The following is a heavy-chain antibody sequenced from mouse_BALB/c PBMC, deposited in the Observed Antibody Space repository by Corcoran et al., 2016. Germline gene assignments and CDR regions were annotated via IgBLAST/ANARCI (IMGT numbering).Heavy chain of an antibody. V-gene: IGHV1-9*01. CDR2: ILPGSGST. CDR1: GYTFSSYW. D-gene: IGHD1-1*01. Sequence: QVQLQQSGAELMKPGASVKISCKATGYTFSSYWIEWVKQRPGHGLEWIGEILPGSGSTNYNEKFKGKATFTADTSSNTAYRQLSSLTSEDSAVYYGARNYGSSYDWYFDGWGAGTTVTVSS. CDR3: ARNYGSSYDWYFDG. J-gene: IGHJ1*01.